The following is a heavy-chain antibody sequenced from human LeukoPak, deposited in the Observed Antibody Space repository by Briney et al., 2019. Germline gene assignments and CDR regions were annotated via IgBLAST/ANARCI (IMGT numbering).Heavy chain of an antibody. V-gene: IGHV3-53*01. CDR3: ARGRGLGVVSPYFDY. CDR2: IYGDGRI. CDR1: GNYW. D-gene: IGHD3-3*01. Sequence: GGSLRLSCAASGNYWMHWVRQAPGKGLERVSVIYGDGRIRYADSVRGRFTISRDNSRNTLYLQMNNLRVEDTAVYYCARGRGLGVVSPYFDYWGQGTLLTVSS. J-gene: IGHJ4*02.